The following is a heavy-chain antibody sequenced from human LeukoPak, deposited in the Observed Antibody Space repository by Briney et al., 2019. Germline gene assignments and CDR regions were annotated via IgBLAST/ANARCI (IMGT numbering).Heavy chain of an antibody. CDR3: ARDPNGYNSFDI. J-gene: IGHJ3*02. CDR2: ISRSGTTV. CDR1: GFTFSSYE. Sequence: GGSLRLSCAASGFTFSSYEMNWVRQAPGKGLEWVSYISRSGTTVYHADSVKGRLTISRDNAKSSLYLQMNSLRAEDTAVYYCARDPNGYNSFDIWGQGTRVTVSS. V-gene: IGHV3-48*03. D-gene: IGHD5-24*01.